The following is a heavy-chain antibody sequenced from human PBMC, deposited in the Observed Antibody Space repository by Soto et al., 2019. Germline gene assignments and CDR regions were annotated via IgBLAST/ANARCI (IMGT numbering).Heavy chain of an antibody. V-gene: IGHV3-64*04. CDR3: ARDFDAIDI. CDR2: ISIDGSRT. J-gene: IGHJ3*02. Sequence: GSLRLSCSGSGFIFSIYAIHWVRQAPGKGLEYVSFISIDGSRTHYTDSVKGRFSISRDNSKNTLYLQMISLRPEDTAVYYCARDFDAIDIWGQGTMVTVSS. CDR1: GFIFSIYA.